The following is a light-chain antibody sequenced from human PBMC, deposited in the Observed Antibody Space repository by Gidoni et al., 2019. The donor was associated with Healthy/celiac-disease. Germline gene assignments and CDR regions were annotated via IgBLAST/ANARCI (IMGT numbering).Light chain of an antibody. CDR3: QQYDNLPVT. CDR1: QDISNY. CDR2: DES. J-gene: IGKJ1*01. V-gene: IGKV1-33*01. Sequence: DIEMTQSPSSLSASVGDRGTITCQASQDISNYLNWYQQKPGKAPKLLIYDESNLETGVPSRFSGSGAGTDFTFTISSLQPEDIATYYCQQYDNLPVTFGQGTKVEIK.